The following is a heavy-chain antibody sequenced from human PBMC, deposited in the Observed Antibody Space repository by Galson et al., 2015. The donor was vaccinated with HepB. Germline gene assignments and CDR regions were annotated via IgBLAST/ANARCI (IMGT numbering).Heavy chain of an antibody. J-gene: IGHJ4*02. CDR2: FDHEDGET. CDR1: GYTLTELS. D-gene: IGHD6-19*01. V-gene: IGHV1-24*01. CDR3: TTRQWLAPPPFDN. Sequence: SVKVSCKVSGYTLTELSMHWVRQTPGKGLEWMGGFDHEDGETIYAQKFQGRVTMTEDTSTDTAYMELSSLRSEDTAVYYCTTRQWLAPPPFDNWGQGTLVTVSS.